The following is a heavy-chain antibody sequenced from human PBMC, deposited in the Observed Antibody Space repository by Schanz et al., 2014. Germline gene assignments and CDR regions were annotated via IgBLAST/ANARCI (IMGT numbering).Heavy chain of an antibody. V-gene: IGHV3-30-3*01. CDR3: VRAHGNNWYGKGLDY. Sequence: QVQLVESGGGVVQPGRSLRLSCAAYGFTLSSYAMHWVRQAPGKGLEWVAVISYDGSNKYYADSVKGRFTISRDNSKNTLYLQKNTLRAEDTAVYYGVRAHGNNWYGKGLDYWGQGTQVTVSS. CDR2: ISYDGSNK. D-gene: IGHD1-1*01. CDR1: GFTLSSYA. J-gene: IGHJ4*02.